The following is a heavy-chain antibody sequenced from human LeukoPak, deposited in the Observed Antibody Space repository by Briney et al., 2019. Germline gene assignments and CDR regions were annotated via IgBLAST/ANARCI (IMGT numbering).Heavy chain of an antibody. J-gene: IGHJ5*02. Sequence: PGGSLRLSCAASGFTFSSYAMSWVRQAPGKGLEWVSAISGSGGSTYYADSVKGRFTISRDNAKNSLYLQMNSLRAEDTAVYYCASRIAVAGYNWFDPWGQGTLVTVSS. D-gene: IGHD6-19*01. CDR3: ASRIAVAGYNWFDP. CDR1: GFTFSSYA. V-gene: IGHV3-23*01. CDR2: ISGSGGST.